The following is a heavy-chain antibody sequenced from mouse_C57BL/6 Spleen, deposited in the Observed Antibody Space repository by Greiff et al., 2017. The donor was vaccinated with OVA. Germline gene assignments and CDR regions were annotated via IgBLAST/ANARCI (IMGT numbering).Heavy chain of an antibody. J-gene: IGHJ1*03. D-gene: IGHD4-1*01. CDR3: ARKETGTRYFDV. CDR1: GYSFTDYN. CDR2: INPNYGTT. V-gene: IGHV1-39*01. Sequence: EVKLVESGPELVKPGASVKISCKASGYSFTDYNMNWVKQSNGKSLEWIGVINPNYGTTSYNQKFKGKATLTVNQSSSTAYMQLNSLTSEDSAVYYCARKETGTRYFDVWGTGTTVTVSS.